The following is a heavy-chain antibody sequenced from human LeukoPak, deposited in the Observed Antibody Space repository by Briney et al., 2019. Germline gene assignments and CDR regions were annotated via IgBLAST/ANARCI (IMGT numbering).Heavy chain of an antibody. V-gene: IGHV3-23*01. CDR3: ARWPYSSSYYFDY. CDR1: GFAFRSYG. D-gene: IGHD6-6*01. Sequence: GGSLRLSCAASGFAFRSYGMTWVRQAPGKGLEWVSAISDDASKTYYADSVRGRFAISRDNSGNKLYLQMDRLSVEDTAVYYCARWPYSSSYYFDYWGQGTLVTVSS. CDR2: ISDDASKT. J-gene: IGHJ4*02.